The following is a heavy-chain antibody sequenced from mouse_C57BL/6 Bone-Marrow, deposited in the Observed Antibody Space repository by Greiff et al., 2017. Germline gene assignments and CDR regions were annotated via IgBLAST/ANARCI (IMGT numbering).Heavy chain of an antibody. J-gene: IGHJ2*01. CDR1: GYAFTNYL. Sequence: LQESGAELVRPGTSVKVSCKASGYAFTNYLIEWVKQRPGQGLEWIGVINPGSGGTNYNEKFKGKATLTADKSSSTAYMQLSSLTSEDSAVYFCARTDAGYYFDYWGQGTTLTVSA. CDR3: ARTDAGYYFDY. CDR2: INPGSGGT. V-gene: IGHV1-54*01.